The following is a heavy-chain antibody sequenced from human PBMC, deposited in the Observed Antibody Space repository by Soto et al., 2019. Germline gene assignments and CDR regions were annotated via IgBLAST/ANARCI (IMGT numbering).Heavy chain of an antibody. Sequence: TGGSLRLSCSASGFTFSSYAMHWVRQAPGKGLEYVSSISTNGGSTYYADSVKGRFTISRDNSKNTLYLQMNSLRTEDTAVYYCARRGPGTYFDYWGQGTLVTVSS. D-gene: IGHD6-13*01. CDR3: ARRGPGTYFDY. V-gene: IGHV3-64*04. CDR1: GFTFSSYA. J-gene: IGHJ4*02. CDR2: ISTNGGST.